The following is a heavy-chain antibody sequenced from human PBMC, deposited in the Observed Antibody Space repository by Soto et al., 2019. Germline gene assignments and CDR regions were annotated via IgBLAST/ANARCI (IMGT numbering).Heavy chain of an antibody. CDR2: INAGNGNT. J-gene: IGHJ5*02. V-gene: IGHV1-3*01. CDR1: GYTFTSYA. CDR3: ARAEWGKLRFFHFDP. D-gene: IGHD3-3*01. Sequence: ASVKVSCKASGYTFTSYAIHWVLQAPGQRLEWMGWINAGNGNTKYSQKFQGRVTITRDTSASTAYMELNSLRSEDTAVYYCARAEWGKLRFFHFDPWGQGTLVTVSS.